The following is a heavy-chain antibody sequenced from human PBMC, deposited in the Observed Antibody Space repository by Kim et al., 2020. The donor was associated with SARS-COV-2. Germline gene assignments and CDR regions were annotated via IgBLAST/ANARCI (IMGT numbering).Heavy chain of an antibody. J-gene: IGHJ3*02. CDR3: AKERVVPATGDAFDI. CDR1: GFTFSLYA. Sequence: GGSLRLSCKASGFTFSLYAMTWVRQVPGKGLEWVSTIAAGDYTTYYADSVKGRFTISRDDSKHMLYLQMNSLEAEDTAVYHCAKERVVPATGDAFDIWGLGTTVIVSS. D-gene: IGHD2-21*02. CDR2: IAAGDYTT. V-gene: IGHV3-23*01.